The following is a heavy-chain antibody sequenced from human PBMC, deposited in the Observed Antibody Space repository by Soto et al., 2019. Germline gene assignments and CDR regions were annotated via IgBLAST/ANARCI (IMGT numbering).Heavy chain of an antibody. CDR3: ASSLGNTWTEYYFAY. Sequence: EVQLLESGGDLVQPGGSLRLSCAASGFTFSDYSLSWVRQAPGKGLEWVSGISGSGESRYYADSVKGRFTISRENCKDTLFLQMNTVRAVDTALYYCASSLGNTWTEYYFAYWGQGMVVTVSS. D-gene: IGHD1-20*01. J-gene: IGHJ4*02. V-gene: IGHV3-23*01. CDR2: ISGSGESR. CDR1: GFTFSDYS.